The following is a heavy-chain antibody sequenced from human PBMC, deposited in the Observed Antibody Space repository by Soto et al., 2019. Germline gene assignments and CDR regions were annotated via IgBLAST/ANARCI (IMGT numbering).Heavy chain of an antibody. CDR3: AKDQPYYYDSSGYYPYYFDY. CDR1: GFTLSSYA. J-gene: IGHJ4*02. CDR2: ISGSGGST. Sequence: PGGSLRLSCAASGFTLSSYAMSWVRQAPGKGLEWVSAISGSGGSTYYADSVKGRFTISRDNSKNTLYLQMNSLRAEDTAVYYCAKDQPYYYDSSGYYPYYFDYWGQGTLVTVSS. V-gene: IGHV3-23*01. D-gene: IGHD3-22*01.